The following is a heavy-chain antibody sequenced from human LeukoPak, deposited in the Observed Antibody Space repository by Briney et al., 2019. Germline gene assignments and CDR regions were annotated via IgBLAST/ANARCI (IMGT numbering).Heavy chain of an antibody. CDR2: IYTSGST. CDR1: GGSISSYF. D-gene: IGHD3-22*01. V-gene: IGHV4-4*07. CDR3: ARDYYDSSGYYGRGGYYYMDV. Sequence: SETLSLTCTVSGGSISSYFWSWIRQPAGKGLEWLGRIYTSGSTNYSPSLKSRLTISVDKSKNQFSLKLSSVTAADTAVYYCARDYYDSSGYYGRGGYYYMDVWGKGATVTVSS. J-gene: IGHJ6*03.